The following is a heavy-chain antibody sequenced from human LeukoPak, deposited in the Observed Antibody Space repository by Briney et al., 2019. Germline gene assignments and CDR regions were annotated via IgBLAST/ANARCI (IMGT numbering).Heavy chain of an antibody. CDR2: IYYSGST. CDR1: GGSISIGGYY. CDR3: ARLSGGSSWSTPYYYYYMDV. D-gene: IGHD6-13*01. Sequence: PSETLSLTCTVSGGSISIGGYYWSWIRQHPGKGLEWIGYIYYSGSTNYNPSLKSRVTISVDTSKNQFSLKLSSVTGADTAVYYCARLSGGSSWSTPYYYYYMDVWGKGTTVTVSS. J-gene: IGHJ6*03. V-gene: IGHV4-61*08.